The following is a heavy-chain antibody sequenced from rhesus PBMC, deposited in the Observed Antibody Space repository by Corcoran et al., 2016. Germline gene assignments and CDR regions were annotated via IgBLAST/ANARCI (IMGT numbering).Heavy chain of an antibody. CDR3: AKGARSGSWKGYFDY. D-gene: IGHD6-25*01. CDR1: GFTFSSYW. J-gene: IGHJ4*01. V-gene: IGHV3S42*01. CDR2: IDSGGCNQ. Sequence: EVQLVESGGGLAKPGGSLRLSCAASGFTFSSYWMNWVSQTPGKGLEWISAIDSGGCNQSDEESGKGRFTISRDNSKNTLSLQMNSLRAEDTAVYYCAKGARSGSWKGYFDYWGQGVLVTVSS.